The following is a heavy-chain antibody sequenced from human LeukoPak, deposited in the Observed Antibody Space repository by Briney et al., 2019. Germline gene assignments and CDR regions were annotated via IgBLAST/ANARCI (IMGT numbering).Heavy chain of an antibody. CDR3: TKRLEGTFDY. CDR2: VSDGGGAT. D-gene: IGHD3-10*01. V-gene: IGHV3-23*01. Sequence: GGSLRLSCAASGFTFSSYAMSWVRQAPGKGLEWVATVSDGGGATYYPDSVRARFTISRDNSKNTLYLRMHSLRVEDTATYYCTKRLEGTFDYWGQGTLVTVSS. CDR1: GFTFSSYA. J-gene: IGHJ4*02.